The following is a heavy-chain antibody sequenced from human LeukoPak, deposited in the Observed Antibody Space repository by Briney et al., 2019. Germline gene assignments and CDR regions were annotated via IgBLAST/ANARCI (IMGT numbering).Heavy chain of an antibody. D-gene: IGHD1-14*01. Sequence: SETLSLTCAVSGASIDSHSWWSWVRQPPGKGLERIGEVYHSGGANYKPSLKSRVTISADTSKNHFSLKLTSVTAADTAIYYCAYNRNFALDNWGQGTLVTVSS. CDR2: VYHSGGA. J-gene: IGHJ4*02. CDR3: AYNRNFALDN. CDR1: GASIDSHSW. V-gene: IGHV4/OR15-8*01.